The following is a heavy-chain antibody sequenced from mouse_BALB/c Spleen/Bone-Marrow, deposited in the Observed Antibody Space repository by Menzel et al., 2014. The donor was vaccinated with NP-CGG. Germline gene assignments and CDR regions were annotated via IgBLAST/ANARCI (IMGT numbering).Heavy chain of an antibody. CDR2: ISNLAYSI. J-gene: IGHJ4*01. CDR1: GFTFSDYG. V-gene: IGHV5-15*02. Sequence: EVQLVESGGGLVQPGGSRKLSCAASGFTFSDYGMAWARQAPGKGPEWVAFISNLAYSIYYADTVTGRFTISRENAKNTLYLEMSSLRSEDTAMYYCARGGKIYYAMDYWGQGTSVTVSS. CDR3: ARGGKIYYAMDY.